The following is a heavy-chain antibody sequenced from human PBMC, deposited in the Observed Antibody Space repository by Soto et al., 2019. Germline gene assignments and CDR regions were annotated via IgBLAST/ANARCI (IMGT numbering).Heavy chain of an antibody. CDR2: IYYSGST. CDR3: ARHIRNSGWPSYDYYGMDV. CDR1: CRSISSSSYY. J-gene: IGHJ6*02. D-gene: IGHD6-19*01. V-gene: IGHV4-39*01. Sequence: SDTRSLTCTVSCRSISSSSYYRGWIRKPPGKGLEWIGSIYYSGSTYYNPSLKSRVTISVDTSKNQFSLKLSSVTAADTAVYYCARHIRNSGWPSYDYYGMDVWGQGTTVTV.